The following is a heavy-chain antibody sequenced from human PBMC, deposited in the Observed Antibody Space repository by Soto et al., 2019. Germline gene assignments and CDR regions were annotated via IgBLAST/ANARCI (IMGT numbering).Heavy chain of an antibody. Sequence: GGSLRLSCAASGFTFSSYAMSWVRQAPGKGLEWVSAISGSGGSTYYADSVKGRFTISRDNSKNTLYLQMNSLRAEDTDVYYCAKDHCTNGVCYDAFDIWGQGTMVTVSS. D-gene: IGHD2-8*01. V-gene: IGHV3-23*01. CDR3: AKDHCTNGVCYDAFDI. CDR1: GFTFSSYA. CDR2: ISGSGGST. J-gene: IGHJ3*02.